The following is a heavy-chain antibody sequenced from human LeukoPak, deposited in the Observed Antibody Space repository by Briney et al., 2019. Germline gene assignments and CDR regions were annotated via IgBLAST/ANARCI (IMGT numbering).Heavy chain of an antibody. D-gene: IGHD4-11*01. CDR1: GYKSLSHG. V-gene: IGHV1-18*04. J-gene: IGHJ1*01. CDR3: ARDWPTVIADF. Sequence: ASVRVSCTTSGYKSLSHGIIWVRQAPGQALEWLGWIRADNGDTRFAQKFQGRFTMTTDTSTSTAHMELRSLRSDDTAVYYCARDWPTVIADFWGQATLVTVSS. CDR2: IRADNGDT.